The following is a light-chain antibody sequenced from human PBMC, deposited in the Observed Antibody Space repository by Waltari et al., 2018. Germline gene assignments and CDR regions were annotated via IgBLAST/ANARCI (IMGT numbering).Light chain of an antibody. CDR3: MQATHWPYT. V-gene: IGKV2-30*01. J-gene: IGKJ2*01. CDR1: QSLLFSDGNIY. CDR2: KVS. Sequence: DAVMTQSPLSLPVTLGPPASISCRSSQSLLFSDGNIYLNWFQQRPGQSPRRLIYKVSNRDSGVPDRFSGSGSGTDFTLKISRVEAEDVGGVYYCMQATHWPYTFGQGTKLEIK.